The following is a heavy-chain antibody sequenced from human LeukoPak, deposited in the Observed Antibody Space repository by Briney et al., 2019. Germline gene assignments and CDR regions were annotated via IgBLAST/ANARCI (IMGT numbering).Heavy chain of an antibody. CDR1: GFTFSSYG. D-gene: IGHD5-18*01. J-gene: IGHJ4*02. CDR2: ISWDGGST. Sequence: PGGSLRLSCAASGFTFSSYGMHWVRQAPGKGLEWVSLISWDGGSTYYADSVKGRFTISRDNSKNSLYLQMNSLRTEDTALYYCAKDFGDTAMVTPDYWGQGTLVTVSS. V-gene: IGHV3-43*01. CDR3: AKDFGDTAMVTPDY.